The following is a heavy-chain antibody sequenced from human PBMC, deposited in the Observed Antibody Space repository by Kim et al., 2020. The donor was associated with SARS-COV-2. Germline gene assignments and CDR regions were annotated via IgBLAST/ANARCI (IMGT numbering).Heavy chain of an antibody. CDR1: GGSFSGYY. CDR2: INHSGSN. Sequence: SETLSLTCAVYGGSFSGYYWSWIRQAPGKGLEWIGEINHSGSNHYNPSLKSRVTISVDTSKNQFSLKLISVTAADTAVYYCARVVATIYYYDYCMDVWG. D-gene: IGHD5-12*01. V-gene: IGHV4-34*01. J-gene: IGHJ6*02. CDR3: ARVVATIYYYDYCMDV.